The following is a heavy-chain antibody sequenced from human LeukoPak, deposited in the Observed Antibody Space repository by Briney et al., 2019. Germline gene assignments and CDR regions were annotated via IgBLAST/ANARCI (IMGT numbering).Heavy chain of an antibody. CDR3: ARGRNYYDSSGYYYEGDAFDI. CDR1: GYTFTSYY. V-gene: IGHV1-46*01. Sequence: GASVKVSCKASGYTFTSYYMHWVRQAPGQGLEWMGIINPSGGSIRYAQKFQGRVTMTRDTSTSTVYMELSSLRSEGTAVYYCARGRNYYDSSGYYYEGDAFDIWGQGTMVTVSS. D-gene: IGHD3-22*01. CDR2: INPSGGSI. J-gene: IGHJ3*02.